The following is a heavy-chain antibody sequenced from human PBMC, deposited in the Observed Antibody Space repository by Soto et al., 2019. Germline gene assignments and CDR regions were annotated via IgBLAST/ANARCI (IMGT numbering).Heavy chain of an antibody. CDR3: ARRWSYWNYDDGMDV. V-gene: IGHV5-51*01. Sequence: PGESLKISCKGSGYSFTSYWIGWVRQMPGKGLEWMGIIYPGDSDTRYSPSFQGQVTISADKSISAAYLQWSSLKASDTAMYYCARRWSYWNYDDGMDVWGQGTTVTVSS. CDR2: IYPGDSDT. CDR1: GYSFTSYW. D-gene: IGHD2-8*02. J-gene: IGHJ6*02.